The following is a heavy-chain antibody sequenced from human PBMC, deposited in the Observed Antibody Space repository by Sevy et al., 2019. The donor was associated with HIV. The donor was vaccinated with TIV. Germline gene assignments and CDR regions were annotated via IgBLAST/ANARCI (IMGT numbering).Heavy chain of an antibody. Sequence: SETLSLTCTVSGDSVSGGNYYWSWIRQPPGKGLEWIGYIYYSGSTNYNPSLKSRVTISIDTSKNQFSLRVTSVTAADTAVYYCARGLFDYWGQGTLVTVSS. CDR3: ARGLFDY. CDR2: IYYSGST. J-gene: IGHJ4*02. CDR1: GDSVSGGNYY. V-gene: IGHV4-61*01.